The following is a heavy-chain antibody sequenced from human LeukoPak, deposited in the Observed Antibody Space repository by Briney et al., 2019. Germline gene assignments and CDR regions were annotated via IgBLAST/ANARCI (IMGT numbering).Heavy chain of an antibody. CDR2: IYYSGST. Sequence: SETLSLTCTVSGGSISSYYWSWIRQPPGKGLEWIGYIYYSGSTNYNPSLKSRVTISVDKSKNQFSLKLSSVTAADTAVYYCARYPGGATWFDYWGQGTLVTVSS. D-gene: IGHD1-26*01. J-gene: IGHJ4*02. CDR1: GGSISSYY. V-gene: IGHV4-59*12. CDR3: ARYPGGATWFDY.